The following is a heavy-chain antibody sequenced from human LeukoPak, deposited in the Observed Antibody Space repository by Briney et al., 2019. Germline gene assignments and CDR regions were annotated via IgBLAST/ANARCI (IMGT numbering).Heavy chain of an antibody. J-gene: IGHJ3*02. D-gene: IGHD3-10*01. CDR3: ARDREYYGSGSRGAFEI. CDR1: GGSISSGGYY. Sequence: SETLSLTCTVSGGSISSGGYYWSWIRQHPGKGLEWIGYIYYSGSTYYNPSLKSRVTISVDTSKNQFSLKLSSVTAADTAVYYCARDREYYGSGSRGAFEIWGQGTMVTVSS. V-gene: IGHV4-31*03. CDR2: IYYSGST.